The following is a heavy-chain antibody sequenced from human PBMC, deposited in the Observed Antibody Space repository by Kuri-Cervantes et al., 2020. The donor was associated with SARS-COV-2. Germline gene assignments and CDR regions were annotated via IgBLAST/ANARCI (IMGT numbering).Heavy chain of an antibody. V-gene: IGHV4-38-2*01. J-gene: IGHJ4*02. CDR1: GYSISSGYY. CDR2: IYYSGST. Sequence: ESLKISCAVSGYSISSGYYWGWIRQPPGKGLEWIGSIYYSGSTYYNPSLKSRVTISVDTSKNQFSLKLSSVTAADTAVYYCARGLRGLTHDYWGQGTLVTVSS. CDR3: ARGLRGLTHDY. D-gene: IGHD4/OR15-4a*01.